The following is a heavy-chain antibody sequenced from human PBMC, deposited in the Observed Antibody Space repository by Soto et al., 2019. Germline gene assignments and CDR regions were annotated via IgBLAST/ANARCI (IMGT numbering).Heavy chain of an antibody. CDR3: TRGIVGAQGFILN. Sequence: GGSLRLSCAASGFTFSGSAMHWVRQASGKGLEWAGRIRSKANSYATAYAASVKGRFTISRDDSKNTAYLQMNSLKTEDTAVYYCTRGIVGAQGFILNWGQGTLVTVSS. J-gene: IGHJ4*02. V-gene: IGHV3-73*01. CDR1: GFTFSGSA. CDR2: IRSKANSYAT. D-gene: IGHD1-26*01.